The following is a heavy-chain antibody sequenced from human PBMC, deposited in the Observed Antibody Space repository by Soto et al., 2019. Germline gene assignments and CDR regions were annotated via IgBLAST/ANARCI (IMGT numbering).Heavy chain of an antibody. CDR1: GGSISSGGYS. CDR2: IYHSGST. Sequence: QLQLQESGSGLVKPSQTLSLTCAVSGGSISSGGYSWSWIRQPPGKGLEWIGYIYHSGSTYYNPSLKRRVTTSVYRSNNQFTLKPSAVAAADTAVYYCARDLAPWGQGTLVTVSS. CDR3: ARDLAP. J-gene: IGHJ5*02. V-gene: IGHV4-30-2*01.